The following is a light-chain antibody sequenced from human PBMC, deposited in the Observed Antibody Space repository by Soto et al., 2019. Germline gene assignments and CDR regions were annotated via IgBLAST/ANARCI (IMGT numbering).Light chain of an antibody. CDR3: QQYNNWPSIT. Sequence: IVMTPASASFAVSPGERVTLSCRITHSVNSHVAWYQQKPGQAPRPLLYGASTRATGIPVRFSGTGSVTEFTLTISSLQSEDFAVYYCQQYNNWPSITFGQGTLLEI. V-gene: IGKV3-15*01. CDR1: HSVNSH. J-gene: IGKJ5*01. CDR2: GAS.